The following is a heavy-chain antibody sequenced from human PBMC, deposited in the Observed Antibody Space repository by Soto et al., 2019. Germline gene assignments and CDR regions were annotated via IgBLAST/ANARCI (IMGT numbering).Heavy chain of an antibody. CDR2: IIPIFGTA. CDR1: GDTFSSYA. D-gene: IGHD6-6*01. J-gene: IGHJ4*02. CDR3: ARGRAARPGWYFDY. Sequence: QVQLVQSGAEVKKPGSSVKVSCKASGDTFSSYAISWVRQAPGQGLESMGGIIPIFGTANYAQKFQGRVTITADESTSTAYVELSSLRSEDTAVYYCARGRAARPGWYFDYWGQGTLVTDSS. V-gene: IGHV1-69*01.